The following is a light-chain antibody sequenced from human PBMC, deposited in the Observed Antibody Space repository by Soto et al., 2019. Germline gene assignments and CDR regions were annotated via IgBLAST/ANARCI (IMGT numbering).Light chain of an antibody. CDR2: DVS. J-gene: IGLJ1*01. CDR1: SSDVGGYNY. V-gene: IGLV2-11*01. CDR3: CSYGGRYTVV. Sequence: QSALTQPRSVSGSPGQSVTISCTGTSSDVGGYNYVSWYQQHPGKAPKLMIYDVSKRPSGVPDRFSGSKSGNTSSLTISGLQAEDEADYYCCSYGGRYTVVVGTGTKVTVL.